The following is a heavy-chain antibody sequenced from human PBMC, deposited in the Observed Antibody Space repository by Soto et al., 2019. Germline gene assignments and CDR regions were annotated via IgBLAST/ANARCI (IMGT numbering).Heavy chain of an antibody. CDR2: IYYSGST. Sequence: QVQLQESGPGLVKPSQTLSLTCTVSGGSISSGTYYWSWIRQHPGKGLEWIGYIYYSGSTYYNPSLKSRVTISVDTSNNQFSLRLSFVTAADTAVYYCARAALVPEGLYYYYLGIDVWGPGTTVTVSS. J-gene: IGHJ6*02. V-gene: IGHV4-31*03. D-gene: IGHD2-2*01. CDR3: ARAALVPEGLYYYYLGIDV. CDR1: GGSISSGTYY.